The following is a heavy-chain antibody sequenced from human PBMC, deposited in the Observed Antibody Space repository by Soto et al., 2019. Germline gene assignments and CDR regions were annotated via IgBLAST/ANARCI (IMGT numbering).Heavy chain of an antibody. D-gene: IGHD3-16*02. Sequence: GGSLILSCATSGVTFSKAWMSWVRQAPGKGREWVGRIKSKTDVGTTDYAAPVKGRFIISTDDSKNTMYLQRNILKTEDTTVYYCAPAAGIYDYISRSYRAYFEYCGQVTLVTVP. J-gene: IGHJ4*02. CDR3: APAAGIYDYISRSYRAYFEY. CDR2: IKSKTDVGTT. CDR1: GVTFSKAW. V-gene: IGHV3-15*01.